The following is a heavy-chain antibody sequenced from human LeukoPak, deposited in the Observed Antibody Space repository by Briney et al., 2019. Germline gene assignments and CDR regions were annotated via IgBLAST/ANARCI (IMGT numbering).Heavy chain of an antibody. J-gene: IGHJ5*02. CDR1: GFTFSSYA. Sequence: GGSLRLSCAASGFTFSSYAMSWVRQAPGKGLEWVSAISGSGGSTYYADSVKGRFTISRDNSKNTLYLQMNSLRAEDTAVYYCAREGNDIVATIISYNWFDPWGQGTLVTVSS. CDR3: AREGNDIVATIISYNWFDP. V-gene: IGHV3-23*01. CDR2: ISGSGGST. D-gene: IGHD5-12*01.